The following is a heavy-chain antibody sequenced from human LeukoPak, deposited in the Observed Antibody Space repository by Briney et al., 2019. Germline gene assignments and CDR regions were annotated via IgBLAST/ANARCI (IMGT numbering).Heavy chain of an antibody. Sequence: SETLSLTCTVSGGSISSYYWIWIRQPAGKGLEWIGRIYTSGSTNYNPSLKSRVTMSVDTSKNQFSLKLSSVTAADTAVYYCARDLEHGHYYGSGSYSLSNNWFDPWGQGALGTVSS. CDR3: ARDLEHGHYYGSGSYSLSNNWFDP. V-gene: IGHV4-4*07. J-gene: IGHJ5*02. CDR2: IYTSGST. D-gene: IGHD3-10*01. CDR1: GGSISSYY.